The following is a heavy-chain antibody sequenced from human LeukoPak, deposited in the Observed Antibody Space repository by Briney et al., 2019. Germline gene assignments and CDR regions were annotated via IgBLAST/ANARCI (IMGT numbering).Heavy chain of an antibody. V-gene: IGHV3-30*04. Sequence: GGSLRLSCAASGSTFSSYAMHWVRQAPGKGLEWVAVISYDGSNKYYADSVKGRFTISRDNSKNTLYLQMNSLRAEDTAVYYCARDSGPYGSGSQAYYYYGMDVWGKGTTVTVSS. D-gene: IGHD3-10*01. CDR3: ARDSGPYGSGSQAYYYYGMDV. J-gene: IGHJ6*04. CDR1: GSTFSSYA. CDR2: ISYDGSNK.